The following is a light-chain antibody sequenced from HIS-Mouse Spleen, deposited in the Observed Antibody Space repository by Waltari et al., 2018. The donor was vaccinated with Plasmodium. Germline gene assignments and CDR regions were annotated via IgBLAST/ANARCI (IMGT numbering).Light chain of an antibody. CDR2: AAS. Sequence: AIRVTQSPSSFTASTGYRVTITCRASQGISSYLAWYQQKPGKAPKLLIYAASTVQSGVPSRFSGSGSGTDFTLTISCLQSEDFATYYCQQYNNWSFTFGPGTKVDIK. J-gene: IGKJ3*01. CDR1: QGISSY. V-gene: IGKV1-8*01. CDR3: QQYNNWSFT.